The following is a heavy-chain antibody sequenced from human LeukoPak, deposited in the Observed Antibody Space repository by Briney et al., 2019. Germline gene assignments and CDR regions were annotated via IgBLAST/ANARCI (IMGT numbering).Heavy chain of an antibody. CDR1: GFTFSSYE. V-gene: IGHV3-48*03. Sequence: GGSLTLSCAASGFTFSSYEMNWVRQAPGRGLEWVSYISSSCSTIYYADSVKGRFTISRDNAKNSLYLKMNSLRTEDTAVYYCAREDGSDQSSYGSFDYWGQGTLVTVSS. CDR2: ISSSCSTI. CDR3: AREDGSDQSSYGSFDY. J-gene: IGHJ4*02. D-gene: IGHD5-18*01.